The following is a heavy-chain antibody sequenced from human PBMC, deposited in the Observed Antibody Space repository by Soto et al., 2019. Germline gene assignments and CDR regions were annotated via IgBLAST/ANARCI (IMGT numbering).Heavy chain of an antibody. Sequence: EVQLVESGGGLVQPGGSLRLSCAGSGSTFSSYEMNWVRQAPGRGLEWVSYISSSGSSIYYADSVKGRFTISRDNAKNSLYLQMNSLRAEDTAIYYCARHYSDRYFDYWGQGTLVTVST. CDR1: GSTFSSYE. CDR3: ARHYSDRYFDY. J-gene: IGHJ4*02. CDR2: ISSSGSSI. D-gene: IGHD3-22*01. V-gene: IGHV3-48*03.